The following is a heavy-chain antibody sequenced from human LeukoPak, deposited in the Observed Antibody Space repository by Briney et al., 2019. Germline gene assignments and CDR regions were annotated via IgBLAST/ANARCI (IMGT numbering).Heavy chain of an antibody. CDR1: GFTFSRHG. Sequence: RSLRLSCAPSGFTFSRHGMHWVRQAPGKGLEWVAIISNDGSRKYYAHSVEGRFTISRDNSKNTLYLQMDSLRAEDTAVYYCARDRAWNYFDYWGQGTLVTVSS. J-gene: IGHJ4*02. CDR2: ISNDGSRK. D-gene: IGHD3-3*01. V-gene: IGHV3-30*03. CDR3: ARDRAWNYFDY.